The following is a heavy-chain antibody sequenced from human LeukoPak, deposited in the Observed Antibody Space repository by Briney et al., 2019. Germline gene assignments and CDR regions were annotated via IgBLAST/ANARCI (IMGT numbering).Heavy chain of an antibody. CDR1: GFTFSSYA. CDR2: ISYDGSNK. Sequence: GGSLRLSCAASGFTFSSYATHWVRQAPGKGLEWVAVISYDGSNKYYADSVKGRFTISRDNSKNTLYPQMNSLRAEDTAVYYCARDLEMATLDYWGQGTLVTVSS. J-gene: IGHJ4*02. V-gene: IGHV3-30*04. D-gene: IGHD5-24*01. CDR3: ARDLEMATLDY.